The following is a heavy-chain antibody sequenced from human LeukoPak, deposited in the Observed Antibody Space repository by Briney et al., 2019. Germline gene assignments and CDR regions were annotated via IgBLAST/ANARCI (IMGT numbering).Heavy chain of an antibody. CDR1: GYIFTSYS. D-gene: IGHD3-10*01. V-gene: IGHV5-51*01. CDR3: ARHGDYYGSGNPQDY. J-gene: IGHJ4*02. Sequence: GESLKIYCKGSGYIFTSYSIGWVRHMPGKCLEWMGIIYPGDSNTCYSASFQGQLTSSADKSISTAYLQWSSLKASDTAMYYGARHGDYYGSGNPQDYWGQGTLVTVSS. CDR2: IYPGDSNT.